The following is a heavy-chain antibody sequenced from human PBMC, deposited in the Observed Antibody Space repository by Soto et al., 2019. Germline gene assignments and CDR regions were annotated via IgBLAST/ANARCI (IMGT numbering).Heavy chain of an antibody. Sequence: EVQLVESGGGLVKPGGSLRLSCAASGVTFSNAWMNWVRQARGKGLDWVGRIKSKTDGGTTDYAAHVTGRFTISRDDSKNTLYLQMNSLKTEDTAVYYCTTDIFTIFGDDYGMEVWGQGTTVTVSS. J-gene: IGHJ6*02. D-gene: IGHD3-3*01. CDR3: TTDIFTIFGDDYGMEV. V-gene: IGHV3-15*07. CDR1: GVTFSNAW. CDR2: IKSKTDGGTT.